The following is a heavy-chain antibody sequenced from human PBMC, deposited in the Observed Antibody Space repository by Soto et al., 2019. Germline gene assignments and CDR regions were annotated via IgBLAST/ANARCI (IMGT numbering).Heavy chain of an antibody. V-gene: IGHV3-33*01. CDR2: IWYDGSNK. Sequence: GGSLRLSCAASGFTFSSYGMHWVRQAPGKGLEWVAVIWYDGSNKYYADSVKGRFTISRDNSKNTLYLQMNSLRAEDTAVYYCARDNVPLGAFDYWGQGTLVTVSS. CDR1: GFTFSSYG. J-gene: IGHJ4*02. CDR3: ARDNVPLGAFDY. D-gene: IGHD3-16*01.